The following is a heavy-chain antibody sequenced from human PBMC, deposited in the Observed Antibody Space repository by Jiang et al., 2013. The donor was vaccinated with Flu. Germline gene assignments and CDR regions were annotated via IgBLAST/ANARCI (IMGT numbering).Heavy chain of an antibody. D-gene: IGHD3-22*01. Sequence: GAEVKKPGSSVKVSCKASGGIFSSYVISWVRQAPGQGLEWMGGIIPIFGTANYAQKLQGRVTITADESTSTAYMELSSLRSEDTAVYYCARDRRRYYYDSSGYSDAFETWGRGTMVTVSS. CDR1: GGIFSSYV. V-gene: IGHV1-69*01. J-gene: IGHJ3*02. CDR3: ARDRRRYYYDSSGYSDAFET. CDR2: IIPIFGTA.